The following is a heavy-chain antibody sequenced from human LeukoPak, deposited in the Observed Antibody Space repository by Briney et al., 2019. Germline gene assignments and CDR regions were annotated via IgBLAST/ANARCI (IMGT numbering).Heavy chain of an antibody. Sequence: PGGSLRLSCEASGFTFNNYWMSWVRQAPRKGREWVANIKQDGSEKSYVDSVKGRFTISRDNAKNSLFLQMDSLRAEDTAVYYCARGYFSSSGRGMDVWGQGTTVTVSS. CDR1: GFTFNNYW. CDR3: ARGYFSSSGRGMDV. CDR2: IKQDGSEK. V-gene: IGHV3-7*01. J-gene: IGHJ6*02. D-gene: IGHD6-13*01.